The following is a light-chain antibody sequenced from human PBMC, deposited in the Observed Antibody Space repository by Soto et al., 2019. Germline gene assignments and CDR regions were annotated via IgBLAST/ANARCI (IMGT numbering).Light chain of an antibody. CDR2: SNN. CDR3: AAWDDSLKGYV. V-gene: IGLV1-44*01. J-gene: IGLJ1*01. CDR1: SSNIGGNT. Sequence: QSVLTQPPSASGTPGQRVSISCSGSSSNIGGNTVNWYQQLPGTAPKLLIYSNNKRPSGVPDRFSGSQSGTSVSLAISDLQSEGEADYYCAAWDDSLKGYVFGTGTKLTVL.